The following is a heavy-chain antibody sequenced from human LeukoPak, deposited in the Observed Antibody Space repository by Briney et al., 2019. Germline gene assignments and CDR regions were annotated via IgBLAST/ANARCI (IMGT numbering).Heavy chain of an antibody. J-gene: IGHJ4*02. CDR3: ARVSHLGALFDY. Sequence: SETLSLTCTVSGGSISGSSYYWGWIRQPPGKGLEWIGSIYYSGSTYYNPSLKSRVTISVDTSKNQFSLKLNSVTATDTAVYYCARVSHLGALFDYWGQGTLVTVSS. V-gene: IGHV4-39*02. D-gene: IGHD3-16*01. CDR1: GGSISGSSYY. CDR2: IYYSGST.